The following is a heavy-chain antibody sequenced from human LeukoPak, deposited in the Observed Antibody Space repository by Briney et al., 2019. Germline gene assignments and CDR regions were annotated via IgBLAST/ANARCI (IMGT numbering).Heavy chain of an antibody. V-gene: IGHV1-69*06. Sequence: SVRVSCKVSGGTFSNYGFSWVRQAPGQGLEWMGRINPIFGTADYSEKFQGRVTVTADKSTNTVYMDLNNLRPEDTAVFFCARGGIPAAKGYFDLWGCGTLVTVSS. J-gene: IGHJ2*01. CDR2: INPIFGTA. D-gene: IGHD2-2*01. CDR3: ARGGIPAAKGYFDL. CDR1: GGTFSNYG.